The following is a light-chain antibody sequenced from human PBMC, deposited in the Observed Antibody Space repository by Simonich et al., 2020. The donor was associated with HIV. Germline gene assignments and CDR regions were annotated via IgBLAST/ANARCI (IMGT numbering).Light chain of an antibody. V-gene: IGKV4-1*01. CDR2: WAS. Sequence: DIVMTQSPDSLAVSLGKRATINCKSSQTFLYSSNNKNYLAWYQQKPGQPPKLLIYWASTRESGVPDRFSGSGSGTDFTLTISSLQAEDVAVYYCQQYYSTPLTFGGGTKVEIK. CDR1: QTFLYSSNNKNY. J-gene: IGKJ4*01. CDR3: QQYYSTPLT.